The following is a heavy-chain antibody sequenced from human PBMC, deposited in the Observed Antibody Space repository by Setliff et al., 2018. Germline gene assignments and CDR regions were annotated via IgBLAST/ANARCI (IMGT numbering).Heavy chain of an antibody. V-gene: IGHV3-23*01. CDR3: ARWGSLGS. D-gene: IGHD3-10*01. J-gene: IGHJ5*02. CDR1: GFTFSSYA. Sequence: PGGSLRLSCAASGFTFSSYAMSWVRQAPGKGLEWVSAISASGDTTYYADSVRGRFTISRDNAKDSLYLQMNSLRAEDTAMYYCARWGSLGSWGQGTLVTVSS. CDR2: ISASGDTT.